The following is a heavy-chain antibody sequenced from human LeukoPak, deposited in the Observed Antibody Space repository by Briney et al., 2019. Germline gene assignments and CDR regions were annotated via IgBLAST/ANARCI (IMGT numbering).Heavy chain of an antibody. CDR2: VYSGGST. CDR1: GFTVSSNY. V-gene: IGHV3-66*01. Sequence: SGGSPRLSCAASGFTVSSNYMSWVRQAPGKGLEWVSVVYSGGSTYYADSVKGRFTISRDNSKNTLYLQMNSLRAEDTAVYYCARDLVVTARYYYYGLDVWGQGTTVTVSS. J-gene: IGHJ6*02. CDR3: ARDLVVTARYYYYGLDV. D-gene: IGHD2-21*02.